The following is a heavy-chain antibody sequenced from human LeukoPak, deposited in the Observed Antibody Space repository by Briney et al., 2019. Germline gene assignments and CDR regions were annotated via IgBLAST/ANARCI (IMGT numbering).Heavy chain of an antibody. Sequence: GGSLRLSCAASGFTFSDYAMSWVRQAPAKGLEWVSTASYYVGKQYHADSVRGRFTVSRDNSRNTVSLQMSSLRVEDTGIYYCAKAGIGADGAGFLCEYWGQGTLVTVSS. CDR1: GFTFSDYA. V-gene: IGHV3-23*01. CDR3: AKAGIGADGAGFLCEY. CDR2: ASYYVGKQ. J-gene: IGHJ4*02. D-gene: IGHD1-1*01.